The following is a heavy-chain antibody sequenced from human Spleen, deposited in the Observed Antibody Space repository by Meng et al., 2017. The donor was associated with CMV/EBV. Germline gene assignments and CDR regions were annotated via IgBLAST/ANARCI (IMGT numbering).Heavy chain of an antibody. CDR2: IYPGHSDT. V-gene: IGHV5-51*01. CDR1: GYRFTNYW. D-gene: IGHD5-24*01. J-gene: IGHJ4*02. CDR3: AKLNGQMAAHY. Sequence: GGSLRLSCKASGYRFTNYWIGWVRQMPGKGLEWMGIIYPGHSDTRYSPSFQGQVTISADKSITTAYLQWSSLKASDTAMYYCAKLNGQMAAHYWGQGTLVTVSS.